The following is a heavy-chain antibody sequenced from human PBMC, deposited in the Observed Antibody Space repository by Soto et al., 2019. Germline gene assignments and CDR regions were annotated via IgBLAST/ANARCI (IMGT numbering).Heavy chain of an antibody. D-gene: IGHD3-22*01. CDR3: AREQNHYYDRTGYYMGLFDS. CDR1: GFSVSRHY. Sequence: PGGSLRLSCAASGFSVSRHYMSWVRQAPGKGLEWVALLYTGGGTFFADSVKGRFTISRDTSQNTLYLQMSSLRAEDTAVYYCAREQNHYYDRTGYYMGLFDSWGQGTPVTVS. J-gene: IGHJ4*02. CDR2: LYTGGGT. V-gene: IGHV3-53*01.